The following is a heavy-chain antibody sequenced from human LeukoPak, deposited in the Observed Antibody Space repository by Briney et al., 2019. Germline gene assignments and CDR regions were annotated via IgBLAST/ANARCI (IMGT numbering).Heavy chain of an antibody. V-gene: IGHV4-34*01. Sequence: PSETLSLTCAVYGGSFSGYYWSWIRQPPGKALEWIGEINHSGCTNYNPSLTSRVTISVVASKNQFSLKLSSVTAADTAVYYCARERRGVVPAAIFDYWGQGTLVTVSS. CDR2: INHSGCT. CDR3: ARERRGVVPAAIFDY. J-gene: IGHJ4*02. CDR1: GGSFSGYY. D-gene: IGHD2-2*02.